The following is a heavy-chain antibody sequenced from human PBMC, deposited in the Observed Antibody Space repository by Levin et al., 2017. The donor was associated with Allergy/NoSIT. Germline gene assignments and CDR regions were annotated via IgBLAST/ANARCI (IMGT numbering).Heavy chain of an antibody. CDR1: GFTFSSYA. D-gene: IGHD1-20*01. CDR2: ISYDGSNK. Sequence: GESLKISCAASGFTFSSYAMHWVRQAPGKGLEWVAVISYDGSNKYYADSVKGRFTISRDNSKNTLYLQMNSLRAEDTAVYYCARSQGGNWNRYGGAYYYYGMDVWGQGTTVTVSS. V-gene: IGHV3-30-3*01. J-gene: IGHJ6*02. CDR3: ARSQGGNWNRYGGAYYYYGMDV.